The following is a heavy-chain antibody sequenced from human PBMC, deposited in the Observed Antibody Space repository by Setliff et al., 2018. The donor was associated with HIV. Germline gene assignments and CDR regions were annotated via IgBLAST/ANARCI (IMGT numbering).Heavy chain of an antibody. CDR3: ARVGYYDSSFDY. D-gene: IGHD3-22*01. V-gene: IGHV4-34*01. CDR1: GGSFSGYY. CDR2: INHSGST. J-gene: IGHJ4*02. Sequence: SETLSLTCDVYGGSFSGYYWSWIRQPPGKGLEWIGKINHSGSTNYNPSLKSRVTISVDTSRNQFSLKLNSVTAADTAVYSCARVGYYDSSFDYWGQGTLVTVSS.